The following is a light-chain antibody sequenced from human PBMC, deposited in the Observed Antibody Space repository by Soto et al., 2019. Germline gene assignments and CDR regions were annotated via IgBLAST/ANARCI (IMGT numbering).Light chain of an antibody. Sequence: EAVLTQSPVTLSLAAWERATLSCRASQSFRGLLAWYQQKPGQAPRLLIYDAYNRATGIPPRFSGSGSGTDFTLTISSLEPEDSAVYYCQKRHMWPITFGQGTRLEI. CDR1: QSFRGL. J-gene: IGKJ5*01. V-gene: IGKV3-11*01. CDR3: QKRHMWPIT. CDR2: DAY.